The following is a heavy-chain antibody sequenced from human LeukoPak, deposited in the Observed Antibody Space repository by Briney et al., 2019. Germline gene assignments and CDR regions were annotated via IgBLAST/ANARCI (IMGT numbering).Heavy chain of an antibody. J-gene: IGHJ4*02. CDR1: GFNFGTFA. V-gene: IGHV3-33*01. CDR2: IWYDGSNK. Sequence: GGSLRLSCEASGFNFGTFAMHWVRQAPGAGLEWLAIIWYDGSNKHYSDSVKGRFTISRDNSKSSLYLQMNSLRAEDTAVYYCRGTYYYGSGIDGDYFDYWGQGTLVTVSS. CDR3: RGTYYYGSGIDGDYFDY. D-gene: IGHD3-10*01.